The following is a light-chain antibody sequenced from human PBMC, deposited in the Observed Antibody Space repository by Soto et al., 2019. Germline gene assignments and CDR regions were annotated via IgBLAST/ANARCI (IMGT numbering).Light chain of an antibody. CDR3: SSYTSSSSPCV. CDR1: SSDVGGYNY. CDR2: EVS. J-gene: IGLJ1*01. V-gene: IGLV2-14*01. Sequence: QSALTQPASVSGSPGQSITISCTGTSSDVGGYNYVSWYQQHPGKAPKLMIYEVSNRPSGVSNRFSGSKSGNTAFLTISGLQAEDEADYYCSSYTSSSSPCVFGTGTKLTVL.